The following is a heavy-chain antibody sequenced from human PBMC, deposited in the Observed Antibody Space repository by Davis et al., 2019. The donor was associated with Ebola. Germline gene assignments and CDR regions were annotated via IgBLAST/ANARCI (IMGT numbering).Heavy chain of an antibody. CDR2: IAPSSSM. D-gene: IGHD3-10*01. V-gene: IGHV3-48*04. Sequence: GGSLRLSCEVSGFTFSTYSMNWVRQAPGRGLEWLSYIAPSSSMYYADSVKGRFTISRDNAKNSLDLQMNSLRAEDTALYYCVKGAGVVTEQYTLEEYYFDYWGQGTQVTVSS. CDR3: VKGAGVVTEQYTLEEYYFDY. CDR1: GFTFSTYS. J-gene: IGHJ4*02.